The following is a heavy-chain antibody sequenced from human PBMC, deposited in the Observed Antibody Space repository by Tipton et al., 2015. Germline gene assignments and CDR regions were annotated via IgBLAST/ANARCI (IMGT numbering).Heavy chain of an antibody. J-gene: IGHJ3*02. CDR2: IKPDGSES. Sequence: GSLRLSCAASGFTFNNYWMTWVRQAPGKGLEWVANIKPDGSESYYLDSVKGRFTFSRDNAENSLYLQMNSLRDEDTAVYYCARDRRGGGFDIWGQGTMVTVSS. CDR3: ARDRRGGGFDI. CDR1: GFTFNNYW. D-gene: IGHD3-16*01. V-gene: IGHV3-7*01.